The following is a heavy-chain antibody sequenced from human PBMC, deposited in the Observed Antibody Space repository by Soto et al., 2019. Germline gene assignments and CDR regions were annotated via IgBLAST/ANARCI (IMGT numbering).Heavy chain of an antibody. CDR2: INHSGST. V-gene: IGHV4-34*01. CDR3: AKSNFHY. Sequence: QVQLQQWGAGLLKPSETLSLTCAVYGGSFRGYYWSWIRQPPGKGLEWIGEINHSGSTNYNPSLKSRVTMSVDSSKNQFSLKLISVTAADTAVYYCAKSNFHYWGQGTLVTVSS. CDR1: GGSFRGYY. J-gene: IGHJ4*02.